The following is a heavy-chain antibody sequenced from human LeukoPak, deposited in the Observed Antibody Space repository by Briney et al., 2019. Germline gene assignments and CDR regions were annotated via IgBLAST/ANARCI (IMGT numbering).Heavy chain of an antibody. CDR3: ARDPGSVVPAARGTEFDY. V-gene: IGHV3-9*01. CDR1: GFTFDDYA. J-gene: IGHJ4*02. Sequence: PGGSLRLSCAASGFTFDDYAMHWVRQAPGKGLEWVSGISWNSGSIGYADSVKGRFTISRDNAKNSLYLQMNSLRAEDTAVYYCARDPGSVVPAARGTEFDYWGQGTLVTVSS. D-gene: IGHD2-2*01. CDR2: ISWNSGSI.